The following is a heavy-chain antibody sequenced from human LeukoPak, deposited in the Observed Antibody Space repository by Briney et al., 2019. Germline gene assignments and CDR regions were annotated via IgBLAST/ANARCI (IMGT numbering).Heavy chain of an antibody. CDR2: IYYSGNT. Sequence: SETLSLTCTVSGGSISSSSYYWGWIRQPPGKGLEWIGSIYYSGNTYYNASLKSKVSVSIATSTNQFSLMLISVTATDTYFYYCAIQTGTGLFILPGGQGTLVTVSS. CDR3: AIQTGTGLFILP. D-gene: IGHD3/OR15-3a*01. J-gene: IGHJ4*02. CDR1: GGSISSSSYY. V-gene: IGHV4-39*01.